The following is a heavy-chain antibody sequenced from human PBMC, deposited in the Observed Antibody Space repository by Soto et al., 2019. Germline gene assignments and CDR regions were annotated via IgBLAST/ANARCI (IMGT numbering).Heavy chain of an antibody. J-gene: IGHJ3*02. Sequence: QVQLVESGGGVVQPGRSLRLSCAASGFTFSSYGMHWVRQAPGKGLEWVAVIWYDGSNKYYADSVKGRFTISRDNSKNTLYLQXNSLRXEXXXXYXXXRXXXXXXXDAFDIWGQGTMVTVSS. CDR1: GFTFSSYG. CDR2: IWYDGSNK. V-gene: IGHV3-33*01. CDR3: XRXXXXXXXDAFDI.